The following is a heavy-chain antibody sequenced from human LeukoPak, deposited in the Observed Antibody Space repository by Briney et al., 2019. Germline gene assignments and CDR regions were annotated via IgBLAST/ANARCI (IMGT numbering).Heavy chain of an antibody. D-gene: IGHD5-18*01. CDR3: AAGRPYSLLDY. Sequence: GASVKVSCTVSGSSLTELSLYWVRQAPGKGREWMGGFDVIDGETFYAQKLQGRVTMTECSSAATAYMELRSLTSDDTALYYCAAGRPYSLLDYWGQGTLVTVSS. CDR2: FDVIDGET. J-gene: IGHJ4*02. CDR1: GSSLTELS. V-gene: IGHV1-24*01.